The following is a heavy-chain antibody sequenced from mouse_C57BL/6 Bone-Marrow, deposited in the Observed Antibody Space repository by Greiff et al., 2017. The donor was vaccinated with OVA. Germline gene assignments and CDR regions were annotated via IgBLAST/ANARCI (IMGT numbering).Heavy chain of an antibody. Sequence: EVQVVESGGGLVKPGGSLKLSCAASGFTFSSYAMSWVRQTPEKRLEWVATISDGGSYTYYPDNVKGRFTISRDNAKNNLYLQMSHLKSEDTAMYYCASPYYDYDGGAWFAYWGQGTLVTVSA. J-gene: IGHJ3*01. D-gene: IGHD2-4*01. CDR1: GFTFSSYA. CDR3: ASPYYDYDGGAWFAY. V-gene: IGHV5-4*01. CDR2: ISDGGSYT.